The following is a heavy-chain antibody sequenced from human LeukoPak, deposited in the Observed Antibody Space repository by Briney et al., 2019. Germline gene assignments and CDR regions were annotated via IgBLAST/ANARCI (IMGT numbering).Heavy chain of an antibody. CDR2: ITSSGGNI. V-gene: IGHV3-64*01. Sequence: GGSLRLSCAASGFTFSDYTMRWVRQAPGKRLEFVSAITSSGGNIHYANSVKGGFTISRDNSKNSLYLQMGGLRTEDMAVYHCARVKAGATISDFYYYYMDVWGKGTTVTVSS. D-gene: IGHD1-26*01. CDR1: GFTFSDYT. CDR3: ARVKAGATISDFYYYYMDV. J-gene: IGHJ6*03.